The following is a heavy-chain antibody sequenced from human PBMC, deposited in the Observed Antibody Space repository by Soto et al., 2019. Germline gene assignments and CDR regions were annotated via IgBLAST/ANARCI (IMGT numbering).Heavy chain of an antibody. J-gene: IGHJ4*02. V-gene: IGHV4-59*01. Sequence: QVQLQESGPGLVKPSETLSLTCTVSGGSIISYYWSWIRQSPEKGLEWIGYIHHSGSTLYNPSLNNRATVSLDRSNNQFSLKLTSVTAADTALYYCAREVRSNTGWYWDYWGQGTLVNVSS. CDR3: AREVRSNTGWYWDY. D-gene: IGHD6-19*01. CDR1: GGSIISYY. CDR2: IHHSGST.